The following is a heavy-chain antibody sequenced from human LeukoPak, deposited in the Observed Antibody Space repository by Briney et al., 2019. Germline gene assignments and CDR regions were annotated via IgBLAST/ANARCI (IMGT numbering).Heavy chain of an antibody. J-gene: IGHJ4*02. D-gene: IGHD3-22*01. Sequence: ASVKVSCEASGYTFTGYYMHWVRQAPGQGLEWMGRINPNSGGTNYAQKFQGRVTMTRDTSISTAYMELSRLRSDDTAVYYCARSDSSGYYLGYWGQGTLVTVSS. CDR2: INPNSGGT. CDR3: ARSDSSGYYLGY. V-gene: IGHV1-2*06. CDR1: GYTFTGYY.